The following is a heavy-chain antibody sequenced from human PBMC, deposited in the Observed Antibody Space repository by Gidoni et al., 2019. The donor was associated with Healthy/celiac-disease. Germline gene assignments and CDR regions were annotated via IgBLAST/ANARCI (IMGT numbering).Heavy chain of an antibody. CDR2: IFSNDEK. CDR1: GFSLSNARMG. Sequence: QVTLKESGPVLVKPTETLTLTCPVSGFSLSNARMGVSWIRQPPGKALEWLAHIFSNDEKSYSTSLKSRLTISKDTSKSQVVLTMTNMEPVDTATYYCARIPDDFWSGYPFDYWGQGTLVTVSS. J-gene: IGHJ4*02. CDR3: ARIPDDFWSGYPFDY. V-gene: IGHV2-26*01. D-gene: IGHD3-3*01.